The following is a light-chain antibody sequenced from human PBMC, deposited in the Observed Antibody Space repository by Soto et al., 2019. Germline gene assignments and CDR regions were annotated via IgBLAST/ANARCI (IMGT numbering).Light chain of an antibody. CDR1: SSDVGSYNR. CDR3: CSYTTTYTYV. Sequence: QSVLTQPASVSGSTGLSITISCTGASSDVGSYNRVSWYQQHPGKAPKLMIYEGTKRPSGVSTRFSGSKSGNTASLTISGLLAEDAGDYYCCSYTTTYTYVFGTGTKVTV. CDR2: EGT. J-gene: IGLJ1*01. V-gene: IGLV2-23*01.